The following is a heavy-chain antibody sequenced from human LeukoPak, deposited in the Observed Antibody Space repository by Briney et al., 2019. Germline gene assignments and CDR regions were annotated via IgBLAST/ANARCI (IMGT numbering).Heavy chain of an antibody. J-gene: IGHJ6*01. CDR3: ARDRWWWGMEV. CDR2: ISHAGDT. Sequence: GGSLRLSCAASGFSFSGYDMNWVRQAKGNGLEWVSIISHAGDTYYPGSVKGRLTISRENAKNSLYLQMNSLRAGDTAVYYCARDRWWWGMEVWGQGTTGTVSS. CDR1: GFSFSGYD. V-gene: IGHV3-13*01. D-gene: IGHD2-21*01.